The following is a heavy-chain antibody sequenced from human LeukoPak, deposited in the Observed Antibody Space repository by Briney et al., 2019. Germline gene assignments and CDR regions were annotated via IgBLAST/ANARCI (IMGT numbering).Heavy chain of an antibody. Sequence: GASVKVSCKASGYTFTSYGISWVRQAPGQGLEWMGWISAYNGNTNYAQKLQGRVTMTTDTSTSSAYMELRSLRSDDTAVYYCASQINGSSWQLNWYFDLWGRGTLVTVSS. D-gene: IGHD6-13*01. V-gene: IGHV1-18*01. CDR3: ASQINGSSWQLNWYFDL. CDR1: GYTFTSYG. CDR2: ISAYNGNT. J-gene: IGHJ2*01.